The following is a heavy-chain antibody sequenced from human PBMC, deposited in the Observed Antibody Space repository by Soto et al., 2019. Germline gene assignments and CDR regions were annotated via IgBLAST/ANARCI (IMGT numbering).Heavy chain of an antibody. Sequence: SVKVSCKASGGTFSSYAISWVRQAPGQGLEWMGGIIPIFGTANYAQKFQGRVTITADASTSTAYMELSSLRSDDTAVYYCARAGIEWDSGSYFVFDFWGQGKLVTVSS. V-gene: IGHV1-69*13. CDR2: IIPIFGTA. J-gene: IGHJ3*01. D-gene: IGHD1-26*01. CDR3: ARAGIEWDSGSYFVFDF. CDR1: GGTFSSYA.